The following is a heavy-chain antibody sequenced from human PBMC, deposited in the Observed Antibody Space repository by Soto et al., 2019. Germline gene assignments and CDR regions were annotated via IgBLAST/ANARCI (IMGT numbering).Heavy chain of an antibody. Sequence: KPSETLSLTCAVYGGSFSGYYWSWIRQPPGKGLEWIGEINHSGSTNYNPSLKSRVTISVDTSKNQFSLKLSSVTAADTAVYYCARGATYYGSGSYYNRDGYFDYWGQGTLVTV. D-gene: IGHD3-10*01. CDR1: GGSFSGYY. CDR2: INHSGST. V-gene: IGHV4-34*01. CDR3: ARGATYYGSGSYYNRDGYFDY. J-gene: IGHJ4*02.